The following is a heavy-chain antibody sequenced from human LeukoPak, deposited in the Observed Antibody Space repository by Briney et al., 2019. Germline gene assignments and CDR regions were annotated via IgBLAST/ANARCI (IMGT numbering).Heavy chain of an antibody. V-gene: IGHV4-59*01. D-gene: IGHD5-18*01. CDR1: GGSISNYY. Sequence: SETLSLTCTVSGGSISNYYWSSIRQPPGKGLEWIGYLFYSGSTKYNPSLKSRVTISVDTSKKQFSLSLSPVTAADTAVYYCARTVGYSYGERFDYWGQGTLVTVSS. CDR3: ARTVGYSYGERFDY. J-gene: IGHJ4*02. CDR2: LFYSGST.